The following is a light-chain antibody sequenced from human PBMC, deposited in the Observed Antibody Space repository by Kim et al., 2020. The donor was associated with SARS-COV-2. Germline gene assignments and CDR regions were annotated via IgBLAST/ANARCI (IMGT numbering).Light chain of an antibody. J-gene: IGKJ2*01. CDR1: QSVTSN. CDR3: QQYNRWPPYI. V-gene: IGKV3-15*01. CDR2: GSS. Sequence: VSPGERATLSCRASQSVTSNLAWYQQRPGQAPRLLIYGSSIRATGIPDRFSGSGSGTEFTLTISSLQPEDFALYYCQQYNRWPPYIFGQGTKLEI.